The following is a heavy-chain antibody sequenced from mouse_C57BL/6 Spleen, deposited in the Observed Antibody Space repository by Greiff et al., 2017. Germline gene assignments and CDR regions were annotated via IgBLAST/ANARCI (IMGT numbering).Heavy chain of an antibody. CDR1: GYTFTSYW. CDR2: IDPSDSYT. CDR3: ARGAYYFDY. V-gene: IGHV1-69*01. J-gene: IGHJ2*01. Sequence: QVQLQQPGAELVMPGASVKLSCKASGYTFTSYWMHWVKQRPGQGLEWIGEIDPSDSYTNYNQKCKGKSTLTEDKSSSTVYMQLSSLTSEDSAVYYCARGAYYFDYWGQGTTLTVSS.